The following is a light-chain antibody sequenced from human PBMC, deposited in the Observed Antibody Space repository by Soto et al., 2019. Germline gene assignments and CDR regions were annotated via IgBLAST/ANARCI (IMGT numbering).Light chain of an antibody. CDR2: GAS. V-gene: IGKV3-20*01. CDR1: QSVRNSY. CDR3: QQYGNSPQIT. J-gene: IGKJ5*01. Sequence: EIVLTQSPGTLSLSPGERATLSCRASQSVRNSYLAWYQQKPGQAPRLLMSGASSRSTGIPVRFSGNGSGTDFTLTISRLEPEDFAVYYCQQYGNSPQITFGQGTRLEIK.